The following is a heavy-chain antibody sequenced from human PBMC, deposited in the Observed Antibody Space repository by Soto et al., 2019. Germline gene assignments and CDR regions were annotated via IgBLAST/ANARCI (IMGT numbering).Heavy chain of an antibody. V-gene: IGHV5-51*01. Sequence: RGESLKISCKASGFTFTDYWIGWLRQMPGKGLEWMGIIFPDDSDTRYSPSFQGQVTISVDKSISTAYLQWSSLKATDTAMYYWARHAYDFWSGHPNPRYYYGMDVWGQGTTVTVSS. J-gene: IGHJ6*02. CDR2: IFPDDSDT. CDR3: ARHAYDFWSGHPNPRYYYGMDV. D-gene: IGHD3-3*01. CDR1: GFTFTDYW.